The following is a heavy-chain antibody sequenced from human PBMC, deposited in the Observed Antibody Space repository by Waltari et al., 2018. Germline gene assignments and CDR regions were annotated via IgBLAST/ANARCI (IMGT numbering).Heavy chain of an antibody. Sequence: QVQLVQSGAEVKKPGSSVKVSCKASGGTFSSYAISWVRQAPGQGLEWMGGISPIFGTANYAQKFQGRVTITADESTSTAYMELSSLRSEDTAVYYCARSSGYYYAPLDAFDIWGQGTMVIVSS. J-gene: IGHJ3*02. V-gene: IGHV1-69*01. CDR3: ARSSGYYYAPLDAFDI. CDR2: ISPIFGTA. CDR1: GGTFSSYA. D-gene: IGHD3-22*01.